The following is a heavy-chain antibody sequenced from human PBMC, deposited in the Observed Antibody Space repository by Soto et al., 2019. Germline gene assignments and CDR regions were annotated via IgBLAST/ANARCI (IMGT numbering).Heavy chain of an antibody. CDR1: GFSLTTTGVA. J-gene: IGHJ4*02. CDR3: AHRYCSGGRCQDFDY. CDR2: IYWDDDR. D-gene: IGHD2-15*01. Sequence: QITLKESGPPLVKPTQTLTLTCTFSGFSLTTTGVAVGWIRQPPGKALEWLALIYWDDDRRYSPSLRNRLTITKDTSKNPVVLTVTNMDPVDTATYDCAHRYCSGGRCQDFDYWGQGTLVTVSS. V-gene: IGHV2-5*02.